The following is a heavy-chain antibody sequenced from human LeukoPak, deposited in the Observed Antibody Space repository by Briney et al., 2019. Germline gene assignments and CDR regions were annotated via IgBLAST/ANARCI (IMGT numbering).Heavy chain of an antibody. J-gene: IGHJ1*01. CDR2: IYYSGST. D-gene: IGHD1-26*01. CDR3: ARDRVVGATRYFQH. Sequence: SWVRQAPGKGLEWIGYIYYSGSTYYNPSLKSRVTISVDTSKNQFSLKLSSVTAADTAVYYCARDRVVGATRYFQHWGQGTLVTVSS. V-gene: IGHV4-31*02.